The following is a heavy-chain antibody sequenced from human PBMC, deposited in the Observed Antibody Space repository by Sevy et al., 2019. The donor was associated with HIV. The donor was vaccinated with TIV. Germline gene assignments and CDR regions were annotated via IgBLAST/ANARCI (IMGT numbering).Heavy chain of an antibody. CDR1: GFTFSNYA. Sequence: GGSLRLSCAASGFTFSNYALTWVRQAPGKGLDWVSSITGSSTTISYADSVKGRFTVSRDNSNNTLYLHINSLRAEDTAVYYCARDGLYGGNFEYIQHWGQGTLVTVSS. CDR2: ITGSSTTI. V-gene: IGHV3-23*01. D-gene: IGHD4-17*01. J-gene: IGHJ1*01. CDR3: ARDGLYGGNFEYIQH.